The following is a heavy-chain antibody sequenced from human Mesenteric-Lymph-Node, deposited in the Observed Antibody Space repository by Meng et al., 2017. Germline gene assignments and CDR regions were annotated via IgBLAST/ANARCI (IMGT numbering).Heavy chain of an antibody. Sequence: GESLKISCAASGFSFGSYSLSWVRQAPGKGLEWVSSIPSTSSYTNYADSVKGRFTISRDNAKNSLYLQMNSLRADDTAVYYCARAAQTLWLFEYWGQGALVTVSS. D-gene: IGHD2-21*01. J-gene: IGHJ4*02. CDR1: GFSFGSYS. CDR3: ARAAQTLWLFEY. V-gene: IGHV3-21*06. CDR2: IPSTSSYT.